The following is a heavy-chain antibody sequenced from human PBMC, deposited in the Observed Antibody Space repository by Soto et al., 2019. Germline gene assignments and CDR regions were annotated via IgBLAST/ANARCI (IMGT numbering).Heavy chain of an antibody. CDR3: ARGPAQFDP. CDR2: INPMLGVA. V-gene: IGHV1-69*10. J-gene: IGHJ5*02. CDR1: GGTFSSLV. Sequence: SVKGSSHASGGTFSSLVISWLRQAPGQGPEWMGGINPMLGVANFAQKFQDRVTITADESTTTAYMELSSLRSEDTAVYYCARGPAQFDPWGQRTLVTVSS. D-gene: IGHD2-2*01.